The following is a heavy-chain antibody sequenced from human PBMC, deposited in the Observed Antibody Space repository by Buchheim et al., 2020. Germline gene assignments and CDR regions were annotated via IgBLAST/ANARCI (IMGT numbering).Heavy chain of an antibody. V-gene: IGHV3-74*01. D-gene: IGHD3-22*01. CDR1: GFTFSSYW. Sequence: EVQLVESGGGLVQPGGSLRLSCAASGFTFSSYWMHWVRQAPGKGLVWVSRINSDGSSTSYADSVKGRFTISRDNAKNTLYLQMNSRRAEDTAVYYCARDRPSSYYYDSSGPNWFDPWGQGTL. J-gene: IGHJ5*02. CDR2: INSDGSST. CDR3: ARDRPSSYYYDSSGPNWFDP.